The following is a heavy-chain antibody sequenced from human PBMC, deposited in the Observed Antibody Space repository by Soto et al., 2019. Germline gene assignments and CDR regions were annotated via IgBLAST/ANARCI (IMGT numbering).Heavy chain of an antibody. J-gene: IGHJ4*02. CDR2: IGKDGSNR. CDR3: ARDDHLAGNGLDN. Sequence: GGSLRLSCAASGFTFSNYGMHWVRQAPGEGLEWMAVIGKDGSNRDHADSVKGRFTISRDNSNNMLYLQMNRLGAEDTAMYFCARDDHLAGNGLDNWGQGTLVTVSS. CDR1: GFTFSNYG. D-gene: IGHD4-4*01. V-gene: IGHV3-33*01.